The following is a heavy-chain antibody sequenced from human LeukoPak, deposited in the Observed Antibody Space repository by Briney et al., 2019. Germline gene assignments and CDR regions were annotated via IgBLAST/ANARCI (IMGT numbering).Heavy chain of an antibody. Sequence: GGSLRLSCAASGFTFSSYWMSWVRQAPGKGLEWVANIRQNGSEKYYVDSVKGRFTISRDNAKNSLYLQMNSLRAKDTAVYYCARDRVSSGWYFDYWGQGTLVTVSS. V-gene: IGHV3-7*03. CDR1: GFTFSSYW. J-gene: IGHJ4*02. D-gene: IGHD6-19*01. CDR2: IRQNGSEK. CDR3: ARDRVSSGWYFDY.